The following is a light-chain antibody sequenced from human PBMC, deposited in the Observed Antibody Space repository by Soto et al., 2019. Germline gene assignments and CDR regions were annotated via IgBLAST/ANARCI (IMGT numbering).Light chain of an antibody. CDR3: SSYTMSTPLVV. CDR2: DVT. CDR1: SSDVGAYNY. J-gene: IGLJ2*01. Sequence: QSALTQPASVSGSPGQSITISCTGTSSDVGAYNYVSWYQQHPGKAPKLMIYDVTNRPSGVSSRFSGSKSGNSASLTISGLQAEDEADYYCSSYTMSTPLVVFGVGTKLTVL. V-gene: IGLV2-14*01.